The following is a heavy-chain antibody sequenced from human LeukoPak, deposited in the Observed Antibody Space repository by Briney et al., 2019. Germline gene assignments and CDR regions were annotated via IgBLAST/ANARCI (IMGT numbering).Heavy chain of an antibody. CDR1: GGSISSGSYY. V-gene: IGHV4-61*02. J-gene: IGHJ6*03. Sequence: SQTLSLTCTVSGGSISSGSYYWSWIRPPAGKGLEWIGRIYTSGSTNYNPSPKSRVTISVDTSKNQFSLKLSSVTAADTAVYYCARVGSGSSYYYYYYMDVWGKGTTVTVSS. D-gene: IGHD3-10*01. CDR2: IYTSGST. CDR3: ARVGSGSSYYYYYYMDV.